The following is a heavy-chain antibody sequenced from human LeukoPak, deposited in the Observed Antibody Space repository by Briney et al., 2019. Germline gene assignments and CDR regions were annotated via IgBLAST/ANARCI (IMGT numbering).Heavy chain of an antibody. J-gene: IGHJ6*03. V-gene: IGHV1-2*02. CDR2: INPNSGVT. Sequence: ASVKVSCKASGYTFTDFHMSWVRQAPGHGLEWMGWINPNSGVTNYAQKLQGRVTITRDTSIDTAYMQLSRLRSDDTAVYYCAKDRYGDYEAPFHYYMDAWGRGTTVTVSS. D-gene: IGHD5-12*01. CDR3: AKDRYGDYEAPFHYYMDA. CDR1: GYTFTDFH.